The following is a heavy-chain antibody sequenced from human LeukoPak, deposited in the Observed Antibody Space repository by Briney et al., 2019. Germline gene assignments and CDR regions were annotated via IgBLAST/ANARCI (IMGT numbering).Heavy chain of an antibody. Sequence: GESLKISCKGSGYSFTNYWIGWVRQMPGKGLEWMGIIYPGDSDTRYSPSFQGQVTISADKSISTAYLQWSSLKASDTAMYYCARTFSGYDSHYYYYMDVWGKGTTVTVSS. J-gene: IGHJ6*03. CDR2: IYPGDSDT. CDR3: ARTFSGYDSHYYYYMDV. V-gene: IGHV5-51*01. CDR1: GYSFTNYW. D-gene: IGHD5-12*01.